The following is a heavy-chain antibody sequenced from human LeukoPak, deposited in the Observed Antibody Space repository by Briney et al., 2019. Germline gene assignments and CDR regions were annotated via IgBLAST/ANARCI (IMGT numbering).Heavy chain of an antibody. CDR1: GGSFSGYY. V-gene: IGHV4-34*01. CDR3: ARSRRNHYGSGSYGYFDY. Sequence: SETLSLTCAVYGGSFSGYYWSWIRQPPGKGLEWIGEINHSGSTNYNPSLKSRATISVDTSKNQFSLKLSSVTAADTAVYYCARSRRNHYGSGSYGYFDYWGQGTLVTVSS. CDR2: INHSGST. D-gene: IGHD3-10*01. J-gene: IGHJ4*02.